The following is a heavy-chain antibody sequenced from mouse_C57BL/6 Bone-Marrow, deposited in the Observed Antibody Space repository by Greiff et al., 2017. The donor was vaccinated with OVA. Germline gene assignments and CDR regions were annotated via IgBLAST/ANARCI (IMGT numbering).Heavy chain of an antibody. J-gene: IGHJ3*01. D-gene: IGHD3-2*02. V-gene: IGHV1-67*01. Sequence: VQLQQSGPELVRPGASVKISCKGSGYTFTDYAMDWAKQSHAKSLEWIGVISTYYGDASYNQKFKDKATMTADKSSSTAYMELASLTSEDSAVYDCARQLRLRRAWFAYWGQGTLVTVSA. CDR1: GYTFTDYA. CDR2: ISTYYGDA. CDR3: ARQLRLRRAWFAY.